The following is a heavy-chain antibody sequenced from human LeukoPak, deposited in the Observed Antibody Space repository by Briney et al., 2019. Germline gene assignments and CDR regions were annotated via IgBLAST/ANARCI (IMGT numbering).Heavy chain of an antibody. CDR1: GYTFTGYY. Sequence: ASVKVSCKASGYTFTGYYMHWVRQAPGQGLEWMGWINPNSGGTNYAQKSQGRVTMTRDTSISTAYMELSRLRSDDTAVYYCARDMGYGYSHYYYGMDVWGQGTTVTVSS. CDR3: ARDMGYGYSHYYYGMDV. V-gene: IGHV1-2*02. CDR2: INPNSGGT. D-gene: IGHD5-18*01. J-gene: IGHJ6*02.